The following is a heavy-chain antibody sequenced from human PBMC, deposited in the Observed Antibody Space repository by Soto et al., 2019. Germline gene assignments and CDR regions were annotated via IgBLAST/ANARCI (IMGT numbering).Heavy chain of an antibody. CDR2: INHSGTT. D-gene: IGHD6-19*01. V-gene: IGHV4-34*01. Sequence: SETLSLTCAVYGGSFTDYFWGWIRQPPGKGLEWIGEINHSGTTNYNPSLKSRVTISVDTSKNHFSLKMRSVTAADTAVYYCARGLRYGSAWYIYYFDSWGLGTLVTVSS. J-gene: IGHJ4*02. CDR1: GGSFTDYF. CDR3: ARGLRYGSAWYIYYFDS.